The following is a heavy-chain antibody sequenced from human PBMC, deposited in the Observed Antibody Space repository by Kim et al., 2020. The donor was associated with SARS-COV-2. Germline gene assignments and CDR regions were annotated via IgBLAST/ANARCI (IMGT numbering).Heavy chain of an antibody. V-gene: IGHV3-21*01. CDR3: VSSGGNIVVVTATNLRPDY. J-gene: IGHJ4*02. Sequence: GGSLRLSCAASGFTFSIYSMNWVRQAPGKGLEWVSSISSSSTYIYYADSVKGRFTISRDNAKSSLYLQMNSLRAEDTAVYYCVSSGGNIVVVTATNLRPDYWGQGTLVTVSS. CDR2: ISSSSTYI. D-gene: IGHD2-21*02. CDR1: GFTFSIYS.